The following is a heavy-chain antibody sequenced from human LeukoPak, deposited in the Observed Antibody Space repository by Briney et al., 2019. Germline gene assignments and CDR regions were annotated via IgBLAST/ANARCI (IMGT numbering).Heavy chain of an antibody. CDR3: AKWSWTAFDI. CDR2: ISGTGLTT. V-gene: IGHV3-23*01. Sequence: GGSLRLSCAASRFTFSSYSMSWVRQAPGKGLEWVSAISGTGLTTYYADSVKGRFTISRDNSKNTLYLQMSSLKVEDTAVYYCAKWSWTAFDIWGQGTMVTVSS. CDR1: RFTFSSYS. J-gene: IGHJ3*02. D-gene: IGHD1-1*01.